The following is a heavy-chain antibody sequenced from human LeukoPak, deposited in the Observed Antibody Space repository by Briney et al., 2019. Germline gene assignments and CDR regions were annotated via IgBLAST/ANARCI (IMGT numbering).Heavy chain of an antibody. D-gene: IGHD2-2*01. CDR2: INHSGST. V-gene: IGHV4-34*01. CDR1: GGSFSGYY. CDR3: ARGIRLVYYYYYYMDV. J-gene: IGHJ6*03. Sequence: SETLSLTCAVYGGSFSGYYWSWIRQPPGKGLEWIGEINHSGSTNYNPSLKSRVTISVGTSKNQFSLKLSSVTAADTAVYYCARGIRLVYYYYYYMDVWGKGTTVTVSS.